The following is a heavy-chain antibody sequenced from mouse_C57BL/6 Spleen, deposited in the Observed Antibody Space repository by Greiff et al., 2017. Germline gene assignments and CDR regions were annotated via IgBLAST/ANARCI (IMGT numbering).Heavy chain of an antibody. Sequence: QVQLQQPGAELVKPGASVKLSCKASGYTFTSYWMHWVKQRPGQGLEWIGMIHPNSGSTNYNEKFKSKATLTVDKSSSTAYMQLSSLTSEDSAVYYCARSLIYDGYSHWYFDVWGTGTTVTVSS. CDR2: IHPNSGST. J-gene: IGHJ1*03. V-gene: IGHV1-64*01. D-gene: IGHD2-3*01. CDR3: ARSLIYDGYSHWYFDV. CDR1: GYTFTSYW.